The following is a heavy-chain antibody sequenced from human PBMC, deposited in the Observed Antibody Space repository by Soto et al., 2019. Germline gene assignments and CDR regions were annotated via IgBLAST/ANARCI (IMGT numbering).Heavy chain of an antibody. J-gene: IGHJ4*02. CDR3: AAPPRY. V-gene: IGHV4-59*01. CDR2: IYDSGST. CDR1: GGSISSYY. Sequence: PSETLSLTCSVSGGSISSYYWSWIRQPPGKGLEWIGYIYDSGSTNYNPSLKSRVTVSVDTSKNQFSLKLTSVTAADTAVYYCAAPPRYWGQGTLVTVSS. D-gene: IGHD6-6*01.